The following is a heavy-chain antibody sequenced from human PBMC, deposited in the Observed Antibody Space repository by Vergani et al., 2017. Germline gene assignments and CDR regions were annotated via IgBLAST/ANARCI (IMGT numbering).Heavy chain of an antibody. CDR3: ARGGYCSGGSCTYYYYYMDV. Sequence: QVQLQESGPGLVKPSETLSLTCTVSGGSISSSSYYWGWIRQPPGKGLEWIGSIYYSGSTYYNPSLKSRVTISVDTSKNQFSLKLSSVTAADTAVYYCARGGYCSGGSCTYYYYYMDVWGKGTTVTVSS. CDR2: IYYSGST. CDR1: GGSISSSSYY. D-gene: IGHD2-15*01. V-gene: IGHV4-39*07. J-gene: IGHJ6*03.